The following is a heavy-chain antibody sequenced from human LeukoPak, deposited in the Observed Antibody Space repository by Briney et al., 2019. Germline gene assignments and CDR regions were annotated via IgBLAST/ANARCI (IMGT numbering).Heavy chain of an antibody. Sequence: ASVTVSCKTSGYTFSNYYLHWVRQAPGQGPEWMGIIKPSDGSTQYPQKFQGRVTMTRDMSASTVYMELSSLTSEDTAMYYCAREPPESYRFDYWGQGAPGTVSS. CDR2: IKPSDGST. CDR1: GYTFSNYY. CDR3: AREPPESYRFDY. D-gene: IGHD2-2*01. V-gene: IGHV1-46*01. J-gene: IGHJ4*02.